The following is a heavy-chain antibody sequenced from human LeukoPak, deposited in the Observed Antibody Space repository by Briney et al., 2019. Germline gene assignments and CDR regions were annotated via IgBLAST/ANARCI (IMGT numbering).Heavy chain of an antibody. Sequence: SETLSLTCTVSGGSISSYYWSWIRQHPGKGLEWIGYIYYSGSTYYSPSLKSRVTISVDTSKNQFSLKLSSVTAADTAVYYCARGSLTYYDSSGYYYRAFDIWGQGTMVTVSS. CDR2: IYYSGST. D-gene: IGHD3-22*01. CDR3: ARGSLTYYDSSGYYYRAFDI. CDR1: GGSISSYY. J-gene: IGHJ3*02. V-gene: IGHV4-59*06.